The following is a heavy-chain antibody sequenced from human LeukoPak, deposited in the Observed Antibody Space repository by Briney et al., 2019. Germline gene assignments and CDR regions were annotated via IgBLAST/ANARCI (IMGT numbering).Heavy chain of an antibody. CDR2: LSYSGNT. J-gene: IGHJ4*02. D-gene: IGHD6-19*01. Sequence: KPSETLSLTCTVSGDSISSYYWSWIRQPPGKGLEWIGYLSYSGNTYYNPSLKSRVTISVDTSKNHFSLRLSSLTAADTAVYFCARHSSGWYTPLLDYWGRGTLVTVSS. CDR1: GDSISSYY. CDR3: ARHSSGWYTPLLDY. V-gene: IGHV4-59*08.